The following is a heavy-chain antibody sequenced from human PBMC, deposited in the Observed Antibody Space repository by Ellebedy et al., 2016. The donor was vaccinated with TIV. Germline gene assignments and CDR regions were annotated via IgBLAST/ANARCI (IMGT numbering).Heavy chain of an antibody. J-gene: IGHJ4*02. D-gene: IGHD4/OR15-4a*01. CDR1: GFTFSSYS. V-gene: IGHV3-21*01. CDR2: ISSSSSYI. Sequence: GESLKISXAASGFTFSSYSMNWVRQAPGKGLEWVSSISSSSSYIYYADSVKGRFTISRDNAKNSLYLQMNSLRAEDTAVYYCARGWSLTITPDYWGQGTLVTVSS. CDR3: ARGWSLTITPDY.